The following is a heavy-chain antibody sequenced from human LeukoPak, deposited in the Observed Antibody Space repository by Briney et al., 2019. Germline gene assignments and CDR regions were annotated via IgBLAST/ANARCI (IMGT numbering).Heavy chain of an antibody. V-gene: IGHV4-39*02. Sequence: PSQTLSLTCTVSGGSIISSNHYWGWTRQPPGKGLEWFGSISYSGGTAYNPSLRSRVTISVDTSKNQFPLKVNSVTAADTAVYYCAREVEYYDSSGYRPHAFDIWGQGTLVTVSS. CDR2: ISYSGGT. CDR1: GGSIISSNHY. J-gene: IGHJ3*02. CDR3: AREVEYYDSSGYRPHAFDI. D-gene: IGHD3-22*01.